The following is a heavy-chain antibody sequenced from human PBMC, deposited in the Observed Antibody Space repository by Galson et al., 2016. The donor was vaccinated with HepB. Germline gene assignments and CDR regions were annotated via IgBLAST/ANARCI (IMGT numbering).Heavy chain of an antibody. V-gene: IGHV1-69*06. D-gene: IGHD7-27*01. CDR1: GGTFSSNA. J-gene: IGHJ5*02. Sequence: SVKVSCKASGGTFSSNALSWVRQAPGQGFEWMGGIIPLLGTANYAQKFQGRVTMTADKATNTAYMELSGLRSEDTAVYYCARDVTLGNTGWLDPWGQGTLVTVSS. CDR2: IIPLLGTA. CDR3: ARDVTLGNTGWLDP.